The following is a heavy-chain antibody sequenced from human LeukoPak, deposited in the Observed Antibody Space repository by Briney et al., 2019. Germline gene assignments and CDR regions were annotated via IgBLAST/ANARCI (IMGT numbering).Heavy chain of an antibody. D-gene: IGHD6-13*01. J-gene: IGHJ4*02. CDR1: GFTFSSYS. CDR2: ISSNGGST. V-gene: IGHV3-64*01. Sequence: PGGSLRLSCAASGFTFSSYSMNWVRQAPGKGLEYVSAISSNGGSTYYANSVKGRFTISRDNSKNTLYLQMGSLRAEDMAVYYCARSKASSSWTGWIDYWGQGTLVTVSS. CDR3: ARSKASSSWTGWIDY.